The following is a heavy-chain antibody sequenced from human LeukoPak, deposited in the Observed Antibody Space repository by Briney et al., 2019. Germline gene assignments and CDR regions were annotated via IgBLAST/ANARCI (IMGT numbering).Heavy chain of an antibody. Sequence: GGSLRLSCAASGFTFSSYGMHWVRQAPGKGLEWVSAISGSGGSTYYADSVKGRFTISRDNSKNTLYLQMNSLRAEDTAVYYCAKDLRQLGPSHYYGMDVWGQGTTVTVSS. CDR1: GFTFSSYG. V-gene: IGHV3-23*01. CDR2: ISGSGGST. CDR3: AKDLRQLGPSHYYGMDV. J-gene: IGHJ6*02. D-gene: IGHD6-13*01.